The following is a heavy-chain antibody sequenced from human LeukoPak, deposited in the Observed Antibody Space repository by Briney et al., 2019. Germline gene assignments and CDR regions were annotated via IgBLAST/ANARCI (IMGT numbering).Heavy chain of an antibody. CDR3: ARDNWITGYFDY. J-gene: IGHJ4*02. CDR1: GFTFSSYG. CDR2: IWYDGSNK. Sequence: GGSLRLSCAASGFTFSSYGMHWVRQAPGKGLEWVTVIWYDGSNKYYADSVKGRFTISRDNSKNTLYLQMNSLRAEDTAVYYCARDNWITGYFDYWGQGTLVTVSS. V-gene: IGHV3-33*01. D-gene: IGHD1-20*01.